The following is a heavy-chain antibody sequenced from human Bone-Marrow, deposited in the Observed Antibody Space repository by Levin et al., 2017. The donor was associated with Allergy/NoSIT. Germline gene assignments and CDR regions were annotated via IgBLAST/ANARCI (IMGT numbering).Heavy chain of an antibody. CDR3: VRVLGGLDPFDI. V-gene: IGHV3-23*01. Sequence: PGGSLRLSCGVSGFSFSNYGMGWVRQAPGKGLDWVSSISRGGHVTNYGDSVKGRFTISRDDSKDTLSLQMDSLRVEDTALYYCVRVLGGLDPFDIWGQGTVVTVSS. CDR2: ISRGGHVT. D-gene: IGHD6-25*01. J-gene: IGHJ3*02. CDR1: GFSFSNYG.